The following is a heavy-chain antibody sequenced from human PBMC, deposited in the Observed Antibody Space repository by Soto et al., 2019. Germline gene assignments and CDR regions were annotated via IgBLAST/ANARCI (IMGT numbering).Heavy chain of an antibody. V-gene: IGHV1-18*01. CDR3: ARTLVVVVPAAKPYYMDV. D-gene: IGHD2-2*02. CDR2: ISAYNGNT. Sequence: QVQLVQSGAEVKKPGASVKVSCKASGYTFTSYGISWVRQAPGQGLEWMGWISAYNGNTNYAQKLQGRVTMTTDTSTSTAYMELRSLRSDDTAVYYCARTLVVVVPAAKPYYMDVWGKGTTVTVSS. CDR1: GYTFTSYG. J-gene: IGHJ6*03.